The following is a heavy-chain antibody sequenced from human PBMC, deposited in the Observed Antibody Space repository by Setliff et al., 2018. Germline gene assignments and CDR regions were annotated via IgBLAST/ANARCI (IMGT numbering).Heavy chain of an antibody. Sequence: ETLSLTCTVSGGSISSSSYYWGWVRQAPGKGLEWVSYISSSSSTIYYADSVKGQFTISRDNAKNSLYLQMNSLRAEDTAVYYCARQNDFWSGQDFDYWGQGTLVTVSS. CDR2: ISSSSSTI. V-gene: IGHV3-48*01. D-gene: IGHD3-3*01. CDR3: ARQNDFWSGQDFDY. J-gene: IGHJ4*02. CDR1: GGSISSSSYY.